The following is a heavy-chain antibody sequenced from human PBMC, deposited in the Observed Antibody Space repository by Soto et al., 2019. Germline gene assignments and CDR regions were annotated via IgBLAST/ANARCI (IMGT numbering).Heavy chain of an antibody. CDR3: AKEILVKPPGTRTFDI. CDR2: IGGGDGST. CDR1: GFTFINYA. Sequence: EVQLLESGGGLVQPGGSLRLSCAASGFTFINYAMSWVRQAPGKGLEWVSTIGGGDGSTYYADSVKGRFTISRDNSNSAQYLQMNSLRVGDKAIYYCAKEILVKPPGTRTFDIWGQGTMVIVSS. J-gene: IGHJ3*02. V-gene: IGHV3-23*01. D-gene: IGHD6-13*01.